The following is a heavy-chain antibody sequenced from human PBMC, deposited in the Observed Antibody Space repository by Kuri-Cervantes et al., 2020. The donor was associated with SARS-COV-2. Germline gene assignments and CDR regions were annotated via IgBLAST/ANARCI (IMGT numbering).Heavy chain of an antibody. CDR1: GFTFSSYA. CDR3: ARGPIWFGEFHGNFDY. CDR2: ISYDGSNK. J-gene: IGHJ4*02. D-gene: IGHD3-10*01. V-gene: IGHV3-30-3*01. Sequence: GESLKISCAASGFTFSSYAMHWVRQAPGKGLEWVAVISYDGSNKYYADSVKGRFTISRDNSKNTLYLQMNSLRAEDTAVYYCARGPIWFGEFHGNFDYWGQGTLVTVSS.